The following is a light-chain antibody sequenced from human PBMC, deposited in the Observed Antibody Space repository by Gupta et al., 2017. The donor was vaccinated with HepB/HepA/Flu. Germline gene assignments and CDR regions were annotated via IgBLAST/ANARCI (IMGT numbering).Light chain of an antibody. Sequence: IQMTQSPSSLSASVGDRVTITCQASQDISNYLNWYQQKPGKAPKLLIYDASNLETGVPSRFSGSGSGTDFTFTISSQQPEDIATYYCQQYDNLPLTFGGGTKVEIK. J-gene: IGKJ4*01. V-gene: IGKV1-33*01. CDR3: QQYDNLPLT. CDR2: DAS. CDR1: QDISNY.